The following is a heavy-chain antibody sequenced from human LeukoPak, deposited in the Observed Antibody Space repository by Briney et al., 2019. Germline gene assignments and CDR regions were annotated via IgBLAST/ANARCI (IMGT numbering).Heavy chain of an antibody. D-gene: IGHD6-6*01. CDR1: GGSFSGYY. J-gene: IGHJ4*02. Sequence: PSETLSLTCAVYGGSFSGYYWSWIRQPPGKGLEWIGEINHSGSTNYNPSLKSRVTISVGTSKNQFSLKLSSVTAADTAVYYCARAESWRARSPYYWGQGTLVTVSS. V-gene: IGHV4-34*01. CDR2: INHSGST. CDR3: ARAESWRARSPYY.